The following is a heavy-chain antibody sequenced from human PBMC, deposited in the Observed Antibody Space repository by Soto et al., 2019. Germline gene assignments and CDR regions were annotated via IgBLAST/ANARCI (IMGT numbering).Heavy chain of an antibody. CDR2: VSPNGQGI. D-gene: IGHD3-10*01. J-gene: IGHJ4*02. CDR1: GVTLGRYG. CDR3: AKDRDYPRDYFHY. V-gene: IGHV3-23*01. Sequence: XGSLRLSCAAAGVTLGRYGMSWVRQAPGKGLEWVSAVSPNGQGIYCADSVRGRFTISRDFSKNTVFLHMDSLRAEDTAVYYCAKDRDYPRDYFHYWGQGNLVTVSS.